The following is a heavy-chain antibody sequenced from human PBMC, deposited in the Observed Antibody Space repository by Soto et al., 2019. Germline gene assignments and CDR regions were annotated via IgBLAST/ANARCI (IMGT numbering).Heavy chain of an antibody. V-gene: IGHV4-59*08. Sequence: SETLSLTCTVSGGSISDNYWSWIRQPPGKGLEWIGYIYYSGNTNYNPSLKSRVTISVDTSKNQFTLNLSSVTAADTAVYYCARHKGGQWLVRWDAFDIWGLGTMVTVSS. CDR2: IYYSGNT. D-gene: IGHD6-19*01. CDR3: ARHKGGQWLVRWDAFDI. J-gene: IGHJ3*02. CDR1: GGSISDNY.